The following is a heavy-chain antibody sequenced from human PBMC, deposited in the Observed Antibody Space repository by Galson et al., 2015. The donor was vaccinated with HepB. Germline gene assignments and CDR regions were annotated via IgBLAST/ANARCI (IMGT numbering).Heavy chain of an antibody. CDR2: INHDGSGN. CDR1: GFTFSSYG. Sequence: SLRLSCAASGFTFSSYGMSWVRQAPGKGLEWVADINHDGSGNYYADSMKGRFTISRDNAKNSHYLQMNSLRAEDTAVYYCARYCSSPSCWDALDTCGQGTMVTVSS. J-gene: IGHJ3*02. CDR3: ARYCSSPSCWDALDT. D-gene: IGHD2-2*01. V-gene: IGHV3-7*01.